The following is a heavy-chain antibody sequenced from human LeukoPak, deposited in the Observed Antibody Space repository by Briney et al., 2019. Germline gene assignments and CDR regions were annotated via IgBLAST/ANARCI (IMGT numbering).Heavy chain of an antibody. J-gene: IGHJ3*02. CDR3: TRQVAVTPNAIPGAVEM. CDR2: LYYIGRS. Sequence: PSETLSLTCTVSGGSITDSTYYWGWFRQSPGKGLEWIGSLYYIGRSYYNPSLKSRVIISADTSKNLLSLRVTSLTAADTALYYCTRQVAVTPNAIPGAVEMWGQGAMVTVSS. CDR1: GGSITDSTYY. D-gene: IGHD2-21*01. V-gene: IGHV4-39*01.